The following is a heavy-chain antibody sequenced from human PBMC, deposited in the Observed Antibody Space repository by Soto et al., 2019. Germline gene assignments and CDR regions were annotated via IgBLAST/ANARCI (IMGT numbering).Heavy chain of an antibody. CDR3: ARGHSTDCSNGVCSFFYNHEMDV. J-gene: IGHJ6*02. CDR1: GYIFTAYS. V-gene: IGHV1-2*04. Sequence: ASVKVSCKASGYIFTAYSMHWVRQAPGQGLEWLGRINPKSGGTSTAQKFQGWVTMTRDRSISTVYMELTRLRSGDTAVYFCARGHSTDCSNGVCSFFYNHEMDVWGQGTTVTVSS. D-gene: IGHD2-8*01. CDR2: INPKSGGT.